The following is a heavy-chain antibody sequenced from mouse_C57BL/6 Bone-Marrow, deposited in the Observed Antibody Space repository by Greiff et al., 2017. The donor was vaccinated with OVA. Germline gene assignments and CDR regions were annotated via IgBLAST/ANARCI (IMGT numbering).Heavy chain of an antibody. CDR2: ISSGGDYI. V-gene: IGHV5-9-1*02. CDR1: GFTFSSYA. CDR3: TRDGGVITTVEAWFAY. D-gene: IGHD1-1*01. Sequence: EVKLQESGEGLVKPGGSLKLSCAASGFTFSSYAMSWVRQTPEKRLEWVAYISSGGDYIYYADTVKGRFTISRDNARNTLYLQMSSLKSEDTAMYYCTRDGGVITTVEAWFAYWGQGTLVTVSA. J-gene: IGHJ3*01.